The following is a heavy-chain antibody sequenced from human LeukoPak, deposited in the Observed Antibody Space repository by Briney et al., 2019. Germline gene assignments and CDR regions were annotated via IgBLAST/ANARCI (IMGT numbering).Heavy chain of an antibody. CDR3: AREVMVRGVHWFDP. CDR1: GYTFTGYY. CDR2: INPNSGGT. J-gene: IGHJ5*02. D-gene: IGHD3-10*01. V-gene: IGHV1-2*02. Sequence: GASVTVSCKASGYTFTGYYMHWVRQAPGQGLEWMGWINPNSGGTNYAQKFQGRVTMTRDTSISTAYMELSRLRSDDTAVYYCAREVMVRGVHWFDPWDQGTLVTVSS.